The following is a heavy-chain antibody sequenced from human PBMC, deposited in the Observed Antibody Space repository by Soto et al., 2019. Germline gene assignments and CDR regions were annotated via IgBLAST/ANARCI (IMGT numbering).Heavy chain of an antibody. CDR1: GFTFSSYG. CDR3: AKDWLTYYYDSSGYYDY. CDR2: ISYDGSNK. D-gene: IGHD3-22*01. J-gene: IGHJ4*02. Sequence: PGGSLRLSCAASGFTFSSYGMHWVRQAPGKGLEWVAVISYDGSNKYYADSVKGRFTISRDNSKNTLYLQMNSLRAEDTAVYYCAKDWLTYYYDSSGYYDYWGQGTLVTVSS. V-gene: IGHV3-30*18.